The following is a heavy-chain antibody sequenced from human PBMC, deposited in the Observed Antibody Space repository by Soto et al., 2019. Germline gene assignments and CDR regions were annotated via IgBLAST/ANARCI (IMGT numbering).Heavy chain of an antibody. D-gene: IGHD3-22*01. CDR3: AREGHDSSGYYYGGLDY. CDR1: GFTFSRYC. V-gene: IGHV3-33*01. CDR2: IWTDGSYE. Sequence: GGSLRLSCAASGFTFSRYCMHWVRQAPGKGLEWVAVIWTDGSYEYYADSVMGRFTISRDNSKNTLYLQMNSLRAEDTAVYYCAREGHDSSGYYYGGLDYWGPGTLVTVSS. J-gene: IGHJ4*02.